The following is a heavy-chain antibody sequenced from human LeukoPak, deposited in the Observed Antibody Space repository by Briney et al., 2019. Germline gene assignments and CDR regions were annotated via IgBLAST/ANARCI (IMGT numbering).Heavy chain of an antibody. CDR1: GFTFSSYG. Sequence: GGSLRLSCAASGFTFSSYGMSWVRQAPGKGLEWVSAISGSGGSTYYADSVKGRFTISRDNSKNTLYLQMNSLRAEDTAVYYCAKDRRIAVAAHDYWGQGTLVTVSS. J-gene: IGHJ4*02. D-gene: IGHD6-19*01. CDR3: AKDRRIAVAAHDY. CDR2: ISGSGGST. V-gene: IGHV3-23*01.